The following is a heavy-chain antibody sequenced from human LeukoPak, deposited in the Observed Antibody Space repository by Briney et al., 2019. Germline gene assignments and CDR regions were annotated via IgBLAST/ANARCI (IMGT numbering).Heavy chain of an antibody. CDR1: GFTFSDYY. V-gene: IGHV3-11*01. CDR3: ARDYNNYFDY. D-gene: IGHD1-1*01. CDR2: ISSSGNTI. Sequence: EGSLRLSCSASGFTFSDYYMTWIRQAPGKGLEWISYISSSGNTIYYADSVKGRFTISRDNAKNSLYLQMNSLRAEDTAVYYCARDYNNYFDYWGQGTLVTVSS. J-gene: IGHJ4*02.